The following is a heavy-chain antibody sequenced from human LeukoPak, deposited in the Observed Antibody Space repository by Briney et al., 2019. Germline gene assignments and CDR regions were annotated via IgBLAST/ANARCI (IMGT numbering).Heavy chain of an antibody. CDR2: IYYSGST. CDR1: GGSISIHY. CDR3: ARGSGYYEAVDY. D-gene: IGHD2/OR15-2a*01. J-gene: IGHJ4*02. V-gene: IGHV4-59*11. Sequence: PSETLSLTCTVSGGSISIHYWSWFRQPPGRGLEWIGYIYYSGSTTYNPSLKSRVTISVDTSKNHFSLNLTSVTAADTAVYYCARGSGYYEAVDYWGQGTLVTVSS.